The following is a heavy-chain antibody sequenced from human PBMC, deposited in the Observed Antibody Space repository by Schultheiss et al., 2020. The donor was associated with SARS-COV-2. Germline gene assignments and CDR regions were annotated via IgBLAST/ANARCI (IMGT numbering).Heavy chain of an antibody. CDR3: ARHANSGWSLVPDY. CDR1: GYNFDTYW. D-gene: IGHD6-19*01. J-gene: IGHJ4*02. V-gene: IGHV5-51*01. Sequence: GESLKISCKGSGYNFDTYWIGWVRQMPGKGLECMGIIYPEDSNTKYSPSFQGQVTISADKSISTAYLQWSSLKASDTAMYYCARHANSGWSLVPDYWGQGTLVTVSS. CDR2: IYPEDSNT.